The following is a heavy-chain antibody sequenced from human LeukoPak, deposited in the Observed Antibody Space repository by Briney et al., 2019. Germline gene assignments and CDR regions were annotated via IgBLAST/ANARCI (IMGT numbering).Heavy chain of an antibody. D-gene: IGHD3-22*01. CDR1: GGSFSGYY. CDR2: VNHSGST. Sequence: SETLSLTCAVYGGSFSGYYWSWIRQPPGEGLEWIGEVNHSGSTNYNPSLKSRVTISVDTSKNQFSLKLSSVTAADTAVYYCARGPGYFDSSGYRYWGQGTLVTVSS. CDR3: ARGPGYFDSSGYRY. J-gene: IGHJ4*02. V-gene: IGHV4-34*01.